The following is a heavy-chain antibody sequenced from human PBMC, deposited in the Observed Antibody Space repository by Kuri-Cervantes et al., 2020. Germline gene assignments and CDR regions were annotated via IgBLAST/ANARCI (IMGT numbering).Heavy chain of an antibody. CDR3: ARAGDYGVDFDY. Sequence: LRLSCTVSGGSISSGGYYWSWIRQHPGKGLEWIGYIYYSGSTYYNPSLKSRVTISVDTSKNQFSLKLSSVTAADTAVYYCARAGDYGVDFDYWGQGTLVTVSS. J-gene: IGHJ4*02. D-gene: IGHD4-17*01. CDR2: IYYSGST. CDR1: GGSISSGGYY. V-gene: IGHV4-31*03.